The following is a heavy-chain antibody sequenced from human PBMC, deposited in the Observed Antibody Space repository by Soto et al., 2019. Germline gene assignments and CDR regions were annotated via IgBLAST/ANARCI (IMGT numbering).Heavy chain of an antibody. CDR1: GGSISSYY. CDR2: IYYSGST. CDR3: ARDYVGAFDI. V-gene: IGHV4-59*01. D-gene: IGHD3-10*01. Sequence: SETLSLTCPVSGGSISSYYWSWIRQPPGKGLEWIGYIYYSGSTNYNPSLKSRVTISVDTSKNQFSLKLSSVTAADTAVYYCARDYVGAFDIRGQGTMVTVSS. J-gene: IGHJ3*02.